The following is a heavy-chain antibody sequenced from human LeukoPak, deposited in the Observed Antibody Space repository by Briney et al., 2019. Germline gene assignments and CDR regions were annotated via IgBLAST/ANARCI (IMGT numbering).Heavy chain of an antibody. J-gene: IGHJ4*02. CDR3: ARVEWELYYFDY. D-gene: IGHD1-26*01. CDR2: INIDGSTT. Sequence: PGGSLRLSCAASGFTFSSYWMHWVRQAPGKGLEWVSRINIDGSTTNYADSVKGRFTISRDNAKNSLFLQMNSLRVDDTAVYYCARVEWELYYFDYWGQGTLVTVSS. V-gene: IGHV3-74*01. CDR1: GFTFSSYW.